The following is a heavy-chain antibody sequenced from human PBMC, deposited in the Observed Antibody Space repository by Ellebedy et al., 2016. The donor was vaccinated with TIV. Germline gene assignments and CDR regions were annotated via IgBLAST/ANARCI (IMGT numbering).Heavy chain of an antibody. D-gene: IGHD6-19*01. Sequence: GESLKISCVASGFTFSSYGMHWVRQAPGKGLDWVAVIWYDGSNKYYADSVKGRFTISRDNSKNTLYLQMNSLRADDTAVYYCASGSTGTVADDFWGQGTLVTVSS. V-gene: IGHV3-33*01. CDR1: GFTFSSYG. CDR2: IWYDGSNK. J-gene: IGHJ4*02. CDR3: ASGSTGTVADDF.